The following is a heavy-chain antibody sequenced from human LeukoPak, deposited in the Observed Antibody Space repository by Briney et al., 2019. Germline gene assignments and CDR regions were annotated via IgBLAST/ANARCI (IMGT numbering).Heavy chain of an antibody. V-gene: IGHV3-21*01. J-gene: IGHJ4*02. CDR3: ANSKQLCYDY. CDR1: GFTFSSYS. CDR2: ISSSSSYI. Sequence: PGGSLRLSCAAAGFTFSSYSMNWVRQAPGKGLEWVSSISSSSSYIYYADSVKGRFTISRDNAKNSLYLQMNSLRAEDTAVYYCANSKQLCYDYWGQGTLVTVSS. D-gene: IGHD5-18*01.